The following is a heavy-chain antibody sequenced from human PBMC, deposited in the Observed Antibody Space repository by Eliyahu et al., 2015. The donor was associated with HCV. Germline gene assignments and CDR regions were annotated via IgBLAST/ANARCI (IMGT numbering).Heavy chain of an antibody. CDR2: IFHTGST. J-gene: IGHJ6*02. Sequence: QVQLKEAGPGLLLPSQTLSLTCSVSGASVNSGSYYWGWVRQAPGKGLEWIGYIFHTGSTYHNPSLKGRVTLSVDPSRNQFSLNMRSVTGADTAVYYCANSPMELGYYALDVWGPGTTVSVAS. D-gene: IGHD1-7*01. V-gene: IGHV4-30-4*01. CDR1: GASVNSGSYY. CDR3: ANSPMELGYYALDV.